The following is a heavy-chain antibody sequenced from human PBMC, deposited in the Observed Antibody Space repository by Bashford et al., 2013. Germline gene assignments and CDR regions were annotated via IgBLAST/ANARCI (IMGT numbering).Heavy chain of an antibody. J-gene: IGHJ4*02. Sequence: WVRQAPGQGLEWIGLFMPSVHMGTKAQKFQDRVTLTADQSSSTAYLDFINLRSDDTARYFCARGVVYWTPPGYHALHFVKWGLGTLVTVSS. D-gene: IGHD3-9*01. CDR3: ARGVVYWTPPGYHALHFVK. V-gene: IGHV1-69*04. CDR2: FMPSVHMG.